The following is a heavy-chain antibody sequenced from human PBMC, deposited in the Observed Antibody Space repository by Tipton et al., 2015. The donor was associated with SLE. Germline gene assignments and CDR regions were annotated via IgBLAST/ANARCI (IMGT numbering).Heavy chain of an antibody. D-gene: IGHD2-8*01. V-gene: IGHV3-74*01. CDR1: GFTFSNYW. Sequence: SLRLSCAASGFTFSNYWMHWVRQAPGKGLVWVSRIKSEGSSTNYADSVKGRFTISRDNAKNTLHLQMNSLRAEGTAVYYCARGREGCSNGVCDGSHWFDPWGQGTLVIVSS. J-gene: IGHJ5*02. CDR2: IKSEGSST. CDR3: ARGREGCSNGVCDGSHWFDP.